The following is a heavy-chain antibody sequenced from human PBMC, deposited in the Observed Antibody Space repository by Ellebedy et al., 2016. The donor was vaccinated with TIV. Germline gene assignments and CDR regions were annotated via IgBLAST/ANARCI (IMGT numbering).Heavy chain of an antibody. Sequence: SETLSLTXTVSGGSISSSNYYWGWIRQPPGKGLEWIGNLYYSGSTYYNPSLKSRVTISVDTSKSQFSLKLSSVTAADTAVYYCARAPLLPGIAAAGTFDPWGQGTLVTVSS. CDR3: ARAPLLPGIAAAGTFDP. V-gene: IGHV4-39*07. CDR1: GGSISSSNYY. D-gene: IGHD6-13*01. J-gene: IGHJ5*02. CDR2: LYYSGST.